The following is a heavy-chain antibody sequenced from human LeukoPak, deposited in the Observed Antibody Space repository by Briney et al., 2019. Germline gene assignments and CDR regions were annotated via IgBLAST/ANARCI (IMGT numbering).Heavy chain of an antibody. CDR2: ITSSSSYV. J-gene: IGHJ4*02. D-gene: IGHD6-6*01. CDR1: GFTFSTYN. Sequence: GGSLRLSCEASGFTFSTYNMNWVRQAPGKRLEWVSSITSSSSYVFYADSVKGRFTIFRDNTENSLYLQMNSLRAEDTAIYYCARQSITAYSLNFNYWGQGILVTVSS. CDR3: ARQSITAYSLNFNY. V-gene: IGHV3-21*06.